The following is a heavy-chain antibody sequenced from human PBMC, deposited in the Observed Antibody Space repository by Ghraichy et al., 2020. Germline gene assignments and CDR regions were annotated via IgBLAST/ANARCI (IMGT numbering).Heavy chain of an antibody. CDR1: GDSVSSNSAA. V-gene: IGHV6-1*01. D-gene: IGHD4-11*01. CDR3: ARDGFYSNYTSNTFAY. Sequence: SQTLSLTCAISGDSVSSNSAAWNWIRQSPSRGLEWLGRTYYRSKWYNDYAVSVKRRLTINPDTSKNQFSLQLNSVTPEDTAVYYCARDGFYSNYTSNTFAYWGQETLVTVSS. J-gene: IGHJ4*02. CDR2: TYYRSKWYN.